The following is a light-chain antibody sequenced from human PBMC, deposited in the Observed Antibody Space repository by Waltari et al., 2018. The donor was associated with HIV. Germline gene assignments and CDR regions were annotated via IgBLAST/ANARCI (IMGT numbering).Light chain of an antibody. CDR3: QSYDSGLSAYV. CDR1: GPIMRECSA. Sequence: QCALTQPPSAPGAPGPRVNITCPASGPIMRECSAVHGFQQLPGTAPKLLIYGNTNRPSGVPDRFSGSKSGTSASLASTGIQAEDEGDYYCQSYDSGLSAYVFGTGTKVTVL. J-gene: IGLJ1*01. V-gene: IGLV1-40*01. CDR2: GNT.